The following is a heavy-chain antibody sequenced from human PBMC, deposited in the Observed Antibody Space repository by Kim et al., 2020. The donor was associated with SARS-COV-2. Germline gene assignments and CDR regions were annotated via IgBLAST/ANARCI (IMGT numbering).Heavy chain of an antibody. D-gene: IGHD3-16*02. CDR2: LGSNGDT. V-gene: IGHV3-23*01. CDR3: VKDRFRWQHDF. Sequence: GGSLRLSCAAAGFNFAGNAMSWVRQAPGKGLEWVSSLGSNGDTFYASSVRGRFTISRDNSKNTLSLHMRGLRVDDTARYFCVKDRFRWQHDFWGQGTQVTVSS. J-gene: IGHJ4*02. CDR1: GFNFAGNA.